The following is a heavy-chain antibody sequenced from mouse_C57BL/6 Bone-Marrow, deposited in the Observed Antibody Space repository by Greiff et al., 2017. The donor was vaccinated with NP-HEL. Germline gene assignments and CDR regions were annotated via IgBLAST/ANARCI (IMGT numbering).Heavy chain of an antibody. D-gene: IGHD1-1*01. V-gene: IGHV5-17*01. CDR1: GFTFSDYG. CDR2: ISSGSSTI. CDR3: ARSYYYGSYFDY. J-gene: IGHJ2*01. Sequence: EVKLMESGGGLVKPGGSLKLSCAASGFTFSDYGMHWVRQAPEKGLEWVAYISSGSSTIYYVDTVKGRFTISRDNATNTLFLQMTSLRSEDTAMYYCARSYYYGSYFDYWGQGTTLTVSS.